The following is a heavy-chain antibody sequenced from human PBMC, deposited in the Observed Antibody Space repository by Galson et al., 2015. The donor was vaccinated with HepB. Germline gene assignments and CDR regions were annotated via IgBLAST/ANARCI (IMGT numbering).Heavy chain of an antibody. CDR1: GFTFSNYY. D-gene: IGHD4-17*01. CDR3: VRAGCGETRRAFDI. CDR2: IHSDGRNT. J-gene: IGHJ3*02. V-gene: IGHV3-74*03. Sequence: SLRLSCAASGFTFSNYYMHWVRQPPGKGLVWVSRIHSDGRNTAYADSVKGRFTISRDNAKNTLYLQMNSLRAEDTALYFCVRAGCGETRRAFDIWGQGTMVTVSS.